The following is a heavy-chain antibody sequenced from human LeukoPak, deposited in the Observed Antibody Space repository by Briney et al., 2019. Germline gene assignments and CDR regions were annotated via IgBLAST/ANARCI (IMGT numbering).Heavy chain of an antibody. CDR1: GFTFSSYA. D-gene: IGHD3-3*01. CDR3: ARRHDFWSGYYSYSYMEV. CDR2: ISYDGSNK. Sequence: PGGSLRLSCAASGFTFSSYAMHWVRQAPGKGLEWVAVISYDGSNKYYADSVKGRFTISRDNSKNTLYLQMNSLRAEDTAVYYCARRHDFWSGYYSYSYMEVWGKGTTVTVSS. J-gene: IGHJ6*03. V-gene: IGHV3-30*04.